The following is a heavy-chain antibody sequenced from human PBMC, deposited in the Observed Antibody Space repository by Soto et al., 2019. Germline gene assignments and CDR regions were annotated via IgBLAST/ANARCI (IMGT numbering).Heavy chain of an antibody. CDR3: AREKGLLWFGELSTTYGMDV. CDR2: IYYSGST. D-gene: IGHD3-10*01. Sequence: QVQLQESGPGRVKPSQTLSLTCTVSGGSISSGGYYWSWIRQHPGKGLEWIGYIYYSGSTYYNPSLKSRVTISVDTSKNQFSLKLSSVTAADTAVYYCAREKGLLWFGELSTTYGMDVWGQGTTVTVSS. J-gene: IGHJ6*02. CDR1: GGSISSGGYY. V-gene: IGHV4-31*03.